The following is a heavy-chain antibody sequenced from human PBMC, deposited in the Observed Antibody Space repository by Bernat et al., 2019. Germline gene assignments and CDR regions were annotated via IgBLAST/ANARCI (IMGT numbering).Heavy chain of an antibody. J-gene: IGHJ4*02. CDR1: GGSISSGGYY. V-gene: IGHV4-31*03. D-gene: IGHD4-17*01. CDR3: AGSRVRGLPKGDYGDPGRFDY. Sequence: QVQLQESGPGLVKPSQTLSLTCTVSGGSISSGGYYWSWIRQHPGKGLEWIGYIYYSGSTYYNPSLKSRVTISVDTSKNQFSLKLSSVTAADTAVHYCAGSRVRGLPKGDYGDPGRFDYWGQGTLVTVSS. CDR2: IYYSGST.